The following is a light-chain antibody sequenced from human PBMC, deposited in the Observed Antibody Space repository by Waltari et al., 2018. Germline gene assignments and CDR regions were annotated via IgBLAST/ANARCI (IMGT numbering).Light chain of an antibody. J-gene: IGKJ5*01. CDR3: QQYVTSPIT. V-gene: IGKV3-20*01. CDR2: DVS. Sequence: EIVLTQSPGTVSLSPGERATLPCRASQSVPKSYLGWFQQKPGQAPRLLIYDVSNRAAGIPDRFSGSGSGTDFTLTLSRLEPEDFAVYYCQQYVTSPITFGQGTRLEIK. CDR1: QSVPKSY.